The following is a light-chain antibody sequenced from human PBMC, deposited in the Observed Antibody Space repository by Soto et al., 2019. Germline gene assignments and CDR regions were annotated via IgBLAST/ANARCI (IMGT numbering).Light chain of an antibody. CDR1: SSDVGGYNY. CDR3: SSYTSSSTPYV. J-gene: IGLJ1*01. Sequence: QSALTQPASVSGSPGQSITISCTGTSSDVGGYNYVCWYQQHPGKAPKLMIYEVSNRPSGVSNRFSGSKSGNTASLAISGLQAEDEADYYCSSYTSSSTPYVSGTETKVTVL. CDR2: EVS. V-gene: IGLV2-14*01.